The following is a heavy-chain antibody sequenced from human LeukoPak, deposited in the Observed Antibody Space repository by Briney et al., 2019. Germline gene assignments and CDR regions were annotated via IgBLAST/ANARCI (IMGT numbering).Heavy chain of an antibody. Sequence: PSETLSLTCAVYGGSFSGYYWSWIRQPPGKGLEWIGEINHSGSTNYNPSLKSRVTISVDTSKNQFSLRLSSVTAADTAVYYCARLIPLTLGAAYFDYWGQGTLVTVSS. CDR1: GGSFSGYY. D-gene: IGHD4/OR15-4a*01. J-gene: IGHJ4*02. CDR3: ARLIPLTLGAAYFDY. CDR2: INHSGST. V-gene: IGHV4-34*01.